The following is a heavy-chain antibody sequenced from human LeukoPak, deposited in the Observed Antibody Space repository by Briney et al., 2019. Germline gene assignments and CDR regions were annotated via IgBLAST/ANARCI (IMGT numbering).Heavy chain of an antibody. CDR1: GFTFSSYS. CDR3: ASKRGIYGDYSLGAFDI. D-gene: IGHD4-17*01. J-gene: IGHJ3*02. CDR2: ISSSSSYI. Sequence: GGSLRLSCAASGFTFSSYSMNWVRQAPGKGLEWVSSISSSSSYIYYADSVKGRFTISRDNAKNSLYLQMNRLRAEDTAVYYCASKRGIYGDYSLGAFDIWGQGTMVTVSS. V-gene: IGHV3-21*01.